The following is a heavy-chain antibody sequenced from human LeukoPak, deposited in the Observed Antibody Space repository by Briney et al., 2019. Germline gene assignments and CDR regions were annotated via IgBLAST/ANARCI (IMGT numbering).Heavy chain of an antibody. V-gene: IGHV1-69*05. J-gene: IGHJ4*02. CDR2: IIPIFGTA. CDR3: ARDIFYGDYYFDY. D-gene: IGHD4-17*01. CDR1: GGTFSSYA. Sequence: ASVKVSCKASGGTFSSYATSWVRQAPGQGLEWMGRIIPIFGTANYAQKFQGRVTITTDESTSTAYMELSSLRSEDTAVYYFARDIFYGDYYFDYWGQGTLVTVFS.